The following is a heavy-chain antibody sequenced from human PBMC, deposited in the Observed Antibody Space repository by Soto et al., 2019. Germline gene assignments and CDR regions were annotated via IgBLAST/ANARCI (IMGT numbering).Heavy chain of an antibody. CDR3: AGWTMVRGAAWGEPLINNWFDA. J-gene: IGHJ5*02. Sequence: EVQLMESGGDLVQPGGSLRLSCAASGFAFSNHAMIWVRQAPGTRLAWVSAISNTGRSTFYADSGKGRFTVSRDNIRDTLYLQMASLREQDSAVFFCAGWTMVRGAAWGEPLINNWFDAWGQGTRVTVSS. CDR2: ISNTGRST. CDR1: GFAFSNHA. V-gene: IGHV3-23*05. D-gene: IGHD3-10*01.